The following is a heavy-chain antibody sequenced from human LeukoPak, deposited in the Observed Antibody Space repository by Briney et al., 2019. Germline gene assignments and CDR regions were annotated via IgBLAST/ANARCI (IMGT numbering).Heavy chain of an antibody. D-gene: IGHD2-15*01. CDR3: ARTRLLRYYYGMDV. CDR1: GFTFSSYG. CDR2: IWYDGSNK. Sequence: GGSLRLSCAASGFTFSSYGMQWVRQAPGKGLEWVAVIWYDGSNKYYADSVKGRFTISRDNSKNTLYLQMNSLRAEDTAVYYCARTRLLRYYYGMDVWGQGTTVTVSS. J-gene: IGHJ6*02. V-gene: IGHV3-33*01.